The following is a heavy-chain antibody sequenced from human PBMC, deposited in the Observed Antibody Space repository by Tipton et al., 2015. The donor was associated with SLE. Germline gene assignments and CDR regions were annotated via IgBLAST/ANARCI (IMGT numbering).Heavy chain of an antibody. CDR2: IYYTGST. D-gene: IGHD6-13*01. J-gene: IGHJ4*02. CDR3: ARHYIGAAFDY. V-gene: IGHV4-39*01. Sequence: LRLSCTVPGGSISSSTYDWGWIRQPPGKGLEWIGTIYYTGSTHYNPSLKSRVTISVDTSKNQFSLKLSSVTAADTAVYYCARHYIGAAFDYWGQGTLVTVSS. CDR1: GGSISSSTYD.